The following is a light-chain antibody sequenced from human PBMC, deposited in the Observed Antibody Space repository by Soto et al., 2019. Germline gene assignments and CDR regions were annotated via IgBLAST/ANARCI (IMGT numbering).Light chain of an antibody. V-gene: IGKV3-15*01. Sequence: ERIMTQSPATLSVSPGESATLSCRASQSVSSNLAWYQQKPGQAPRLLIYGVSTRATGIPARFSGSGSETKFTLTISSLLSEDFAVYYCQQYNNWPPLTFGGGTKVEIK. CDR3: QQYNNWPPLT. CDR1: QSVSSN. CDR2: GVS. J-gene: IGKJ4*01.